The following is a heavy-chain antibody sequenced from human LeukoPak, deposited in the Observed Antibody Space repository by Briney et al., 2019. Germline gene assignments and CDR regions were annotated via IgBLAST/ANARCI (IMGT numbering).Heavy chain of an antibody. V-gene: IGHV4-34*01. J-gene: IGHJ4*02. CDR2: INHSGST. Sequence: KPSETLSLTCAVYGGSFSGYYWSWIRQPPGKGLEWIGEINHSGSTNYNPSLKSRVTISVDTSKNQFSLKLSSVTAADTAVYYCARGRGPRITMVRGVPNYFDYWGQGTLVTVSS. CDR3: ARGRGPRITMVRGVPNYFDY. CDR1: GGSFSGYY. D-gene: IGHD3-10*01.